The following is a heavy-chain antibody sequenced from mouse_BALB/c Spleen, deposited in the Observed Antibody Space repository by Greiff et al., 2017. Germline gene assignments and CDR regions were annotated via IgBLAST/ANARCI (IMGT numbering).Heavy chain of an antibody. Sequence: VQLQQSGPELVKPGASVKMSCKASGYTFTSYVMHWVKQKPGQGLEWIGYINPYNDGTKYNEKFKGKATLTSDKSSSTAYMELSSLTSEDSAVYYCAAYGNFLYYYAMDYWGQGTSVTVSS. CDR3: AAYGNFLYYYAMDY. CDR2: INPYNDGT. CDR1: GYTFTSYV. D-gene: IGHD2-1*01. V-gene: IGHV1-14*01. J-gene: IGHJ4*01.